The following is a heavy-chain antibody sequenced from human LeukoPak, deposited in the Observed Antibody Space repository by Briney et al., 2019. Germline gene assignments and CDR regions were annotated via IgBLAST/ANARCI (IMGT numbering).Heavy chain of an antibody. CDR3: AREVVVAAYYFDY. CDR1: GFTFSSYS. D-gene: IGHD2-15*01. Sequence: GGSLRLSCAASGFTFSSYSMNWVRQAPGKGLEWVSSISSSSSYIYYADSVKGRFTISRDNAKNSLYLQMNSLRAEDTAVNYCAREVVVAAYYFDYWGQGTLVTVSS. J-gene: IGHJ4*02. V-gene: IGHV3-21*01. CDR2: ISSSSSYI.